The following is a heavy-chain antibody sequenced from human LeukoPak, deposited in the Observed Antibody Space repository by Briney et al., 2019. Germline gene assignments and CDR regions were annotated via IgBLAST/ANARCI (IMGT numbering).Heavy chain of an antibody. CDR2: ISAYNGNT. V-gene: IGHV1-18*01. CDR3: ARGWGKWFGELGVCYMDV. J-gene: IGHJ6*03. CDR1: GYTFTSYG. D-gene: IGHD3-10*01. Sequence: GASVKVSCKASGYTFTSYGISWVRQAPGQGLEWMGWISAYNGNTNYAQKLQGRVNMTTDTSTSTDYMELRSVRSDDTAVYYCARGWGKWFGELGVCYMDVWDKGTTVTVSS.